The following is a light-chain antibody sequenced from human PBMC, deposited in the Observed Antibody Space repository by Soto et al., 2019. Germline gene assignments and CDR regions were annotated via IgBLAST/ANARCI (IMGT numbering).Light chain of an antibody. CDR3: QQYGSSFT. J-gene: IGKJ3*01. Sequence: EIVLTQSPGTLSLSPGERATLSCRASQSVSSSYLAWYQQKPGQAPRRLIYGASSRATGIPDRFSGSGSGTDFTLPIRRLEPEDFAVYYCQQYGSSFTFGPGTKVYIK. CDR1: QSVSSSY. V-gene: IGKV3-20*01. CDR2: GAS.